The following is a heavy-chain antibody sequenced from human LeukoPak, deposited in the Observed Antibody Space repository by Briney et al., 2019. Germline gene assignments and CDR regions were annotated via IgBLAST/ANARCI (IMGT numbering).Heavy chain of an antibody. D-gene: IGHD3-9*01. Sequence: GGSLRLSCAASGFTFSSYSMNWVRQAPGKGLEWVSYISSSGSTIYYADSVKGRFTISRDNAKNSLYLQMNSLRAEDTAVYYCARGDDILTGRFDYWGQGTLVTVSS. V-gene: IGHV3-48*04. CDR1: GFTFSSYS. CDR3: ARGDDILTGRFDY. J-gene: IGHJ4*02. CDR2: ISSSGSTI.